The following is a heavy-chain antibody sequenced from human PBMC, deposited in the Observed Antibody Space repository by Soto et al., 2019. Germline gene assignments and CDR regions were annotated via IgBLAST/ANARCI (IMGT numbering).Heavy chain of an antibody. CDR2: IFYSGTT. D-gene: IGHD1-26*01. Sequence: SETLSLTCTVSGGSISSYFWSWIRQSPGEGLEWIGYIFYSGTTNYSPSLESRVTMSLGTAKNQFSLNLTSVTAADTAVYYCARGRGGTYDAFDIWGQGTMVTVSS. CDR1: GGSISSYF. CDR3: ARGRGGTYDAFDI. V-gene: IGHV4-59*01. J-gene: IGHJ3*02.